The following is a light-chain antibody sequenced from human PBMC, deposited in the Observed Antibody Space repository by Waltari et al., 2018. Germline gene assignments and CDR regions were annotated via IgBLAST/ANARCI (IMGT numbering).Light chain of an antibody. CDR1: QSISSY. J-gene: IGKJ3*01. Sequence: DIQMTQSPSSLSASLGDRVTITCRASQSISSYLNWYQQKPGKAPKLLIYAASSLQSGVPSRFSGSGSGTDFTLTISSLQPEDFATYYCQWSSTLFTFGPGTKVDIK. CDR3: QWSSTLFT. CDR2: AAS. V-gene: IGKV1-39*01.